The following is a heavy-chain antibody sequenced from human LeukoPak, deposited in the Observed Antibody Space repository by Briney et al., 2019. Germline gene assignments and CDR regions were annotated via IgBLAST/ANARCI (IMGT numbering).Heavy chain of an antibody. D-gene: IGHD3-9*01. V-gene: IGHV1-2*02. Sequence: GASVKVSCKASGYTFTGYYMHWVRQAPGQGLEWMGWINPNSGGTNYAQKFQGRVTMTRDTSISTAYMELSRLRSDDTAVCYCARGVRTEARLRYFDWLMDVWGQGTTVTVSS. CDR1: GYTFTGYY. J-gene: IGHJ6*02. CDR2: INPNSGGT. CDR3: ARGVRTEARLRYFDWLMDV.